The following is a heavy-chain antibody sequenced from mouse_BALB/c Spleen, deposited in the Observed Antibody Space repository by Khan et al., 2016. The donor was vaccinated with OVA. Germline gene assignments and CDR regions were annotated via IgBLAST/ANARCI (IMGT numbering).Heavy chain of an antibody. CDR2: ITYSGST. V-gene: IGHV3-2*02. CDR1: GYSITSAYA. Sequence: EVQLQESGPGLVKPSQSLSLTCTVTGYSITSAYAWNWIRQFPGDKLEWMGYITYSGSTNYNPSLKSRISITRDTSKNQFFLQLNSVTTEDTVTHYCARGLRYFDYWGQGTTLTVSS. J-gene: IGHJ2*01. CDR3: ARGLRYFDY. D-gene: IGHD3-1*01.